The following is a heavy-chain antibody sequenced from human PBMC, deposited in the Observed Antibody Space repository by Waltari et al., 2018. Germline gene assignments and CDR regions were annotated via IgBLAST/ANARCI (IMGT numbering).Heavy chain of an antibody. V-gene: IGHV4-38-2*01. CDR2: IYHSGST. CDR1: GYSISSGDY. Sequence: QVQLQESGPGLVKPSETLSLTCAVSGYSISSGDYWGWIRQPPGKGLEWIGTIYHSGSTYYNPSLKSRVTISVDTSKNHFSLRLTSVTAADTALYYCARQKDYDILTGYSYFDYWGQGTLVTVSS. CDR3: ARQKDYDILTGYSYFDY. J-gene: IGHJ4*02. D-gene: IGHD3-9*01.